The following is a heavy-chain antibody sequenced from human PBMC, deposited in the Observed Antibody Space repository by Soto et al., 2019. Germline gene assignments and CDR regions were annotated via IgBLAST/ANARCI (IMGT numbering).Heavy chain of an antibody. J-gene: IGHJ4*02. CDR3: ARGGNRITIFGVVTHFDY. V-gene: IGHV3-48*01. Sequence: GESLKISCAASGFTFSSYSMNWVRQAPGKGLEWVSYISSSSSTIYYADSVKGRFTISRDNAKNSLYLQMNSLRAEDTAVYYCARGGNRITIFGVVTHFDYWGQGTLVTVSS. D-gene: IGHD3-3*01. CDR2: ISSSSSTI. CDR1: GFTFSSYS.